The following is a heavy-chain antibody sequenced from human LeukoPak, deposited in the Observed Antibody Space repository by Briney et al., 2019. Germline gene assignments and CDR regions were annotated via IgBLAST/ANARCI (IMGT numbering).Heavy chain of an antibody. CDR1: GXTFSSYG. CDR3: ARTKYSSGHDAFDI. V-gene: IGHV3-33*01. J-gene: IGHJ3*02. Sequence: SGGSLRLSCAASGXTFSSYGMHWVRQAPGKGLEWVAVIWYDGSNKYYADSVKGRFTISRDNSKNTLYLQMNSLRAEDTAVYYCARTKYSSGHDAFDIWGQGTMVTVSS. D-gene: IGHD6-19*01. CDR2: IWYDGSNK.